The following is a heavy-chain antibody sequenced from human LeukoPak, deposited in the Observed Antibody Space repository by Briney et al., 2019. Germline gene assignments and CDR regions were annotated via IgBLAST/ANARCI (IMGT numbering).Heavy chain of an antibody. Sequence: ASVKVSCKPSGYTFTGYYMHWVRQAPGQGLEWMGWINPSSGGTNYPQKFQGRVTMTRDTSLGTAYMELSRLTSDDTAVYYCARAGGRSWFDPWGQGTLVTVSS. CDR2: INPSSGGT. CDR1: GYTFTGYY. CDR3: ARAGGRSWFDP. V-gene: IGHV1-2*02. J-gene: IGHJ5*02.